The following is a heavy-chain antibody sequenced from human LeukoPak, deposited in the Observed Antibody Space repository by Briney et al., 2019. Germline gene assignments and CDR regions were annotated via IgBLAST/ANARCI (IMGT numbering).Heavy chain of an antibody. V-gene: IGHV4-59*08. D-gene: IGHD5-12*01. CDR1: GGSISSYY. CDR2: IYYSGST. CDR3: ARQYSGYDSFDY. Sequence: SETLSLTCTVSGGSISSYYWSWIRQPPGKGLEWIGYIYYSGSTNYNPSLKSRVTISADTSKNQFSLKLSSVTAADTAVYYCARQYSGYDSFDYWGQGTLVTVSS. J-gene: IGHJ4*02.